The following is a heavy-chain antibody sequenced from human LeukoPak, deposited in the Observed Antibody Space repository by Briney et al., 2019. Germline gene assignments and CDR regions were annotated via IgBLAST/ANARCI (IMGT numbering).Heavy chain of an antibody. CDR1: GSTFSTYW. Sequence: QPGGSLRLSCAASGSTFSTYWMHWVRQAPGKGLVWVSRIKSDGSNTGYTDSVKGRFTISRDNAKNTLFLQMNSLRAEDTAVYYCTRGIAGAFDPWGQGTLVTVSS. CDR3: TRGIAGAFDP. D-gene: IGHD6-13*01. J-gene: IGHJ5*02. CDR2: IKSDGSNT. V-gene: IGHV3-74*01.